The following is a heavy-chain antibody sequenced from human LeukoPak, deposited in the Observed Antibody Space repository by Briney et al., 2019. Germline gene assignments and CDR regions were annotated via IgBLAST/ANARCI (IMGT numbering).Heavy chain of an antibody. Sequence: GGSLRLSCAASGFTFISYWMSWVRQAPGKGLEWVANIKQDGSEKYYVDSVKGRFTISRDNAKNSLYLQMNSLRAEDTAVYYCARAIRSDYWGQGTLVTVSS. J-gene: IGHJ4*02. V-gene: IGHV3-7*01. CDR3: ARAIRSDY. CDR2: IKQDGSEK. CDR1: GFTFISYW. D-gene: IGHD2-2*02.